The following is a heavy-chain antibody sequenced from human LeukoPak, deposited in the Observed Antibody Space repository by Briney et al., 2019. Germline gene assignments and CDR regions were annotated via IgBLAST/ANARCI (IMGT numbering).Heavy chain of an antibody. Sequence: SETLSLTCTVSGVSISSFYWSWMRQPPGKGLEWIGYIYYSGSTNCNPSLKSRVTISVDTSKNQFSLKLRSVTAADTAVYYCARGPDGYNSSPLDYWGQGTLVTVSS. CDR2: IYYSGST. CDR1: GVSISSFY. V-gene: IGHV4-59*01. J-gene: IGHJ4*02. CDR3: ARGPDGYNSSPLDY. D-gene: IGHD5-24*01.